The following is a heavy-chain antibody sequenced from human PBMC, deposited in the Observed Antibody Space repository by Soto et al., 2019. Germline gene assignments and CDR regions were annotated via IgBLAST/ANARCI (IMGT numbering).Heavy chain of an antibody. CDR3: ARALDFWSGYYVYYYYMDV. V-gene: IGHV3-7*01. D-gene: IGHD3-3*01. J-gene: IGHJ6*03. CDR1: GFTFSSYG. CDR2: IKQDGSKK. Sequence: GGSLRLSCAASGFTFSSYGMHWVRQAPGKGLEWVADIKQDGSKKYYVDSVKGRFTISRDNAKNSLYLQMNSLRAEDTAVYYCARALDFWSGYYVYYYYMDVWGKGTTVTVSS.